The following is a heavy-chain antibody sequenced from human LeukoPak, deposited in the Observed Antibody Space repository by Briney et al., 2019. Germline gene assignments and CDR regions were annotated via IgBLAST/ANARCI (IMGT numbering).Heavy chain of an antibody. D-gene: IGHD3-22*01. J-gene: IGHJ4*02. CDR3: ARDLRDYYDSSGYYGLSY. Sequence: ASVKVSCKASGYTFTDYYMHWVRQAPGQGLEWMGWINPNTDGTSYAQKFQGRVTLTRDTSISTAYMELARLRSDDTAVYYCARDLRDYYDSSGYYGLSYWGQGTLVTVSS. CDR2: INPNTDGT. V-gene: IGHV1-2*02. CDR1: GYTFTDYY.